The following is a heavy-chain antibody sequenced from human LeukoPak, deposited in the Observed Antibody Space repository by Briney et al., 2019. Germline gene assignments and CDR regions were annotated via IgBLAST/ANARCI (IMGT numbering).Heavy chain of an antibody. CDR1: GYTFTSYD. Sequence: GASVKVSCKASGYTFTSYDINWVRQATGQGLEWMGWMNPNSGNTGYAQKFQGRVTITRNTSISTAYMELSSLRSEDTAVYYCASVVGAVWVDAFDIWGQGTMVTVSS. CDR2: MNPNSGNT. V-gene: IGHV1-8*03. J-gene: IGHJ3*02. CDR3: ASVVGAVWVDAFDI. D-gene: IGHD1-26*01.